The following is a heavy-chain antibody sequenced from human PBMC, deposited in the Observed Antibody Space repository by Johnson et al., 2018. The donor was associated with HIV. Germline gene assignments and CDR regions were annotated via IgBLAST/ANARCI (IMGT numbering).Heavy chain of an antibody. CDR3: AKDQGDYSNHGAAFDI. V-gene: IGHV3-49*04. Sequence: VQLVESGGGLVQPGRSLRLSCTTSGFTFGDYAMSWVRQAPGKGLEWIGFIRSKAYGGTTEYAASVKGRFTISRDDSKSIAYLQMNSLNTEDAAVYYCAKDQGDYSNHGAAFDIWGQGTMVTVSS. CDR1: GFTFGDYA. D-gene: IGHD4-11*01. J-gene: IGHJ3*02. CDR2: IRSKAYGGTT.